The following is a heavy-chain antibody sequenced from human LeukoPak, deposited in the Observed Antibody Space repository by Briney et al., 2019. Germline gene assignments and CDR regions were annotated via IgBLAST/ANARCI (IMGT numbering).Heavy chain of an antibody. J-gene: IGHJ5*02. D-gene: IGHD6-19*01. CDR3: ERGVISGWYSGFDP. CDR2: INAGNGNT. CDR1: GYTFTSYA. V-gene: IGHV1-3*01. Sequence: GASVTVSCKASGYTFTSYAMHWVRQAPGQRLEWMGGINAGNGNTKYSEKVQGRVTINRDTSASTAHMELLSLRAEDAAVYYCERGVISGWYSGFDPWGQGTLVTVSS.